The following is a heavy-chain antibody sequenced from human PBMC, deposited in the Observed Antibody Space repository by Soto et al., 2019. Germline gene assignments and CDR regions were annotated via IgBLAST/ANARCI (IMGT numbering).Heavy chain of an antibody. CDR1: GFTFSSYS. J-gene: IGHJ4*02. D-gene: IGHD6-19*01. CDR2: ISSSSSTI. CDR3: ARDPPRLVAVGDDY. V-gene: IGHV3-48*04. Sequence: GGSLRLSCAASGFTFSSYSMNWVRQAPGKGLEWVSYISSSSSTIYYADSVKGRFTISRDNAKNSLYLQMNSLRAEDTAVYYCARDPPRLVAVGDDYWGQGTLVTVSS.